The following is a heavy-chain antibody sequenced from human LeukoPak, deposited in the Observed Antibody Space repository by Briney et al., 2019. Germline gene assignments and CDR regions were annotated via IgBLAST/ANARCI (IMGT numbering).Heavy chain of an antibody. V-gene: IGHV3-48*03. D-gene: IGHD1-1*01. CDR1: GFTFSNYE. Sequence: PGGSLRLSCGASGFTFSNYEMNWVRQAPGMGLEWVSYISDSGSTIYYADSVRGRFTISRDNAKNSLYLQMNSLRAEDTAVYYCAKAPGTTGTTYFDYWGQGTLVTVSS. CDR3: AKAPGTTGTTYFDY. J-gene: IGHJ4*02. CDR2: ISDSGSTI.